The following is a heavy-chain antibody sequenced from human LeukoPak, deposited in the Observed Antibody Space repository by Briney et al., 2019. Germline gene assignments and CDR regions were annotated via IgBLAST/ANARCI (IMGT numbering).Heavy chain of an antibody. V-gene: IGHV3-7*01. CDR2: INHDGSEK. CDR1: GFTFINNC. CDR3: ARDSRHGGIFDY. D-gene: IGHD3-16*01. J-gene: IGHJ4*02. Sequence: PGGSLRLSCAASGFTFINNCMTWVRQAPGKGLEWVANINHDGSEKYYVDSVKGRFTISRDNAKNTLYLQMNSLRAEDTSVYYCARDSRHGGIFDYWGQGDLVTVSS.